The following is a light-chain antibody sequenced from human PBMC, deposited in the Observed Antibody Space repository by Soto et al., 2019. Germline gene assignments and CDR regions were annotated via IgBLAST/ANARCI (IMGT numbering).Light chain of an antibody. CDR2: EVN. V-gene: IGLV2-8*01. CDR1: SSDVGAYIY. J-gene: IGLJ2*01. Sequence: QSVLTQPASVSGSPGQSITISCTGTSSDVGAYIYVSWYQQHPGTAPKLIIYEVNKRPSGVPDRFSGSRSGNTASLTVSGLQPEDAADYYCISYAGNHNLVFGGGTKVTVL. CDR3: ISYAGNHNLV.